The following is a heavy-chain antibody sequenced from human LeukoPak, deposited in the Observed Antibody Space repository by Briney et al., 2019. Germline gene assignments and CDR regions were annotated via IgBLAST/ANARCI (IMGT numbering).Heavy chain of an antibody. J-gene: IGHJ3*02. CDR2: ISYDGNSK. Sequence: GGSLRLSCAASGLTFSTLAFHWVRQAPGKGLEWLAIISYDGNSKFYADSVRGRFTISRDNSKNTLYLQMNSLRVEDTAIYYCAKRELGLGGSYYSDAFDIWGQGTMVTVSS. CDR1: GLTFSTLA. V-gene: IGHV3-30-3*02. D-gene: IGHD1-26*01. CDR3: AKRELGLGGSYYSDAFDI.